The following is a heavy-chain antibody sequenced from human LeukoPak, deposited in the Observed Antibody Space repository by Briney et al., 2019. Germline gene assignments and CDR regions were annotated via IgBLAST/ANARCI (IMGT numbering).Heavy chain of an antibody. V-gene: IGHV1-2*02. J-gene: IGHJ4*02. CDR1: GYTSTGYY. D-gene: IGHD2-21*01. Sequence: ASVKVSCKASGYTSTGYYMHWVRQAPGQGLEWMGWINPNSGGTNYAQKFQGRVTMTRDTSISTAYMELSRLRSDDTAVYYCATPLWARGAGGDYWGQGTLVTVSS. CDR2: INPNSGGT. CDR3: ATPLWARGAGGDY.